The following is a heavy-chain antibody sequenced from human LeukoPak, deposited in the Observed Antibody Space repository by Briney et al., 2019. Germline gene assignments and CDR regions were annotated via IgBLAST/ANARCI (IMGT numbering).Heavy chain of an antibody. CDR2: ISSSGSTI. CDR3: AREGSGWHYFDY. Sequence: GGSLRLSCAASGFTFSGSEMNWVRQAPGKGLEWVSYISSSGSTIKYADSVKGRFTISRDNAKISLSLQMSSLRAEGTAVYYCAREGSGWHYFDYWGQGTLVTVSS. D-gene: IGHD6-19*01. V-gene: IGHV3-48*03. CDR1: GFTFSGSE. J-gene: IGHJ4*02.